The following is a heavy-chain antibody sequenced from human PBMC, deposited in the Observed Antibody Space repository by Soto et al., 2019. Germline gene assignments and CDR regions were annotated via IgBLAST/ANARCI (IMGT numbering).Heavy chain of an antibody. D-gene: IGHD3-10*01. CDR3: AHSMHYYGLGRVRFGFDY. J-gene: IGHJ4*02. CDR1: GFSLSTSGMG. Sequence: QITLKESGPTLVKPTQTLTLTCTFSGFSLSTSGMGVGWIRQPPGKALEWLALIYWDDDKRYSPSLKSRLSIAKDTSKKQVVLTMTNMDPVDTATHYCAHSMHYYGLGRVRFGFDYWGQGTLVTVSS. CDR2: IYWDDDK. V-gene: IGHV2-5*02.